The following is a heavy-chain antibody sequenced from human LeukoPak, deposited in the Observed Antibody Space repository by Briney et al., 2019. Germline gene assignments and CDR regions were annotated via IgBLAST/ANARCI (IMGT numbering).Heavy chain of an antibody. D-gene: IGHD2-2*02. CDR1: GGTFSSYT. CDR3: ARDLPPHCSSTSCYNGLMDV. CDR2: IIPILGIA. V-gene: IGHV1-69*04. J-gene: IGHJ6*03. Sequence: GASVKVSCKASGGTFSSYTISWVRQAPGQGLEWMGRIIPILGIANYAQKFQGRVTITADESTSTAYMELSSLRSEDTAVYYCARDLPPHCSSTSCYNGLMDVWGKGTTVTVSS.